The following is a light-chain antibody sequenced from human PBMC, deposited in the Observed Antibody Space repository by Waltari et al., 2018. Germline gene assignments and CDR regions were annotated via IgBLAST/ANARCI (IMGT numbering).Light chain of an antibody. V-gene: IGKV1-16*02. CDR3: QQYSTFPPT. CDR1: QAISTF. J-gene: IGKJ4*01. Sequence: DIQLTQSPSSLSPSVRHRVIPTCRASQAISTFLAWFQLKPGKAPKSLIYAASTLQTGVSSNFSGSGSGTDFTLTISSLQPGDCATYYCQQYSTFPPTFGGGTRVEI. CDR2: AAS.